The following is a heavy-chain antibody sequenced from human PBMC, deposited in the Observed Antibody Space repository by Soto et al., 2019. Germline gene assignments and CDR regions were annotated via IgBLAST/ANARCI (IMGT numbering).Heavy chain of an antibody. V-gene: IGHV3-23*01. CDR1: GFTLTSYG. CDR2: IGRGGDT. J-gene: IGHJ6*02. CDR3: AKDGITAGIHYYGMDV. Sequence: PGGSLRLSCEASGFTLTSYGMNWVGLAPDKGLEWVSTIGRGGDTYYTDSVKGRFTISRDNSKNTLFLQMNSLRAEDTALYFCAKDGITAGIHYYGMDVWGQGTTVTVCS. D-gene: IGHD1-1*01.